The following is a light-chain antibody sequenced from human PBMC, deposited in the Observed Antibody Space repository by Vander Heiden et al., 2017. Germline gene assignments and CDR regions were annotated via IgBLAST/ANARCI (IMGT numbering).Light chain of an antibody. CDR2: WAS. J-gene: IGKJ5*01. CDR1: QSVLYSSNNKNY. CDR3: QQYYSTPIT. Sequence: DIVMTQSPASLAVSLGERATINCKSSQSVLYSSNNKNYLAWYQQKPGQPPKLLIYWASTRESGVPDRFSGRGSGTDFTLTISSLQAEDVAVYYCQQYYSTPITFGQGTRLEIK. V-gene: IGKV4-1*01.